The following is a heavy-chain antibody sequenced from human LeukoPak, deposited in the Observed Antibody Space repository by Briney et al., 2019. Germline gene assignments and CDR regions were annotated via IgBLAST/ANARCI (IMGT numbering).Heavy chain of an antibody. CDR1: AFTFSSYA. J-gene: IGHJ4*02. V-gene: IGHV3-30*04. D-gene: IGHD1-1*01. CDR2: ISYDGSNK. Sequence: GGSLRLSCTASAFTFSSYAMHWVRQAPGKGLEWVAVISYDGSNKYYADSVQGRFTISRDNAKNSLYLQMNSLRAEDTAVYYCAREARGLGRNFDYWGQGTLVTASS. CDR3: AREARGLGRNFDY.